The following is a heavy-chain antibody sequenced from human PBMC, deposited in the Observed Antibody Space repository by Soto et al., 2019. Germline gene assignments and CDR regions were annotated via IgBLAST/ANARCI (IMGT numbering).Heavy chain of an antibody. CDR2: ISSSGSTI. J-gene: IGHJ4*02. CDR1: GFTFSSYE. V-gene: IGHV3-48*03. D-gene: IGHD2-2*02. CDR3: ARGHCSSTSCYTRTAADDY. Sequence: SVRLSCAASGFTFSSYEMNWVRQAPGKGLEWVSYISSSGSTIYYADSVKGRFTISRDNAKNSLYLQMNSLRAEDTAVYYCARGHCSSTSCYTRTAADDYWGQGTLVTVSS.